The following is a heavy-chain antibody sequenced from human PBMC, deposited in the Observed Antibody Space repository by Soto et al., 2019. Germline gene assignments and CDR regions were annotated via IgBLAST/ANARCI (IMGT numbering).Heavy chain of an antibody. CDR3: ARAPRAEIPLTVVVRYFDH. Sequence: KTSEALSLICAVYGGSFSDYYWSWIRQPPGKGLEWIGEINHSGSTNYNPSLKSRVTISVDTSKNQFSLKLSSVTAADTAVYYCARAPRAEIPLTVVVRYFDHWGQGTLVTVYS. V-gene: IGHV4-34*01. D-gene: IGHD3-22*01. CDR2: INHSGST. CDR1: GGSFSDYY. J-gene: IGHJ4*02.